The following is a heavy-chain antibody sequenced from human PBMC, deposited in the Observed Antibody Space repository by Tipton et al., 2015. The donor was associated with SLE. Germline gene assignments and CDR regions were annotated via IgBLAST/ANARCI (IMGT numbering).Heavy chain of an antibody. J-gene: IGHJ6*03. D-gene: IGHD3-3*01. CDR3: ARAGAPYTILEGAMDV. V-gene: IGHV4-61*02. Sequence: TLSLTCTVSGGSISSGSYYWSWIRQPAGKGLEWIGRIYTSGSTNYNPSLKSRVTISVDTSKNQFSLKLSSVTAADTAVYYCARAGAPYTILEGAMDVWGKGTTVTVSS. CDR2: IYTSGST. CDR1: GGSISSGSYY.